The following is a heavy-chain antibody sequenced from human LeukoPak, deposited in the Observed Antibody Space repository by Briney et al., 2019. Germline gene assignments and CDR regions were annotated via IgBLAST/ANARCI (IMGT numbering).Heavy chain of an antibody. V-gene: IGHV1-8*01. CDR1: GYTFTSYD. J-gene: IGHJ6*02. D-gene: IGHD2-15*01. CDR3: ARVGVAASLTNYYYYYGMDV. Sequence: ASVKVSCKASGYTFTSYDINWVRPATGQGLEWMGWMNPNSGNTGYAQKFQGRVTMTRNTSISTAYMELSSLRSEDTAVYYCARVGVAASLTNYYYYYGMDVWGQGTTVTVSS. CDR2: MNPNSGNT.